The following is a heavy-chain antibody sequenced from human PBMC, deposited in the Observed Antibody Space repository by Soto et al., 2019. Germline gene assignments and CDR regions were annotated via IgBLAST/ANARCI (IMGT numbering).Heavy chain of an antibody. Sequence: QVQLVESGGGLVRPGGSLRLSCAASGFTFSDYYMTWIRQVPGKGLEWVAYISGTSDSIPYADSVKGRFTITRDNAKKSLYLQMNSLRAEDTAVYYCARGAVVAAAGTSDYWGQGTLVTVSS. CDR2: ISGTSDSI. CDR1: GFTFSDYY. D-gene: IGHD6-13*01. V-gene: IGHV3-11*06. CDR3: ARGAVVAAAGTSDY. J-gene: IGHJ4*02.